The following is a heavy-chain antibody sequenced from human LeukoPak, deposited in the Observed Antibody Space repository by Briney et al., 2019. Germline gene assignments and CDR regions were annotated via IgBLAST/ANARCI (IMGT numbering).Heavy chain of an antibody. J-gene: IGHJ4*02. CDR3: ARSGTGVFDF. D-gene: IGHD3-10*01. Sequence: PGGYLRLSCAASGFTFSNYEMNGVRQAPGKGLEGVSYMSSSGRSIYYADSVKGRFTISRDKAQNPLYLQMNSLRAEDTAVYYCARSGTGVFDFWGQGTLVTVSS. V-gene: IGHV3-48*03. CDR2: MSSSGRSI. CDR1: GFTFSNYE.